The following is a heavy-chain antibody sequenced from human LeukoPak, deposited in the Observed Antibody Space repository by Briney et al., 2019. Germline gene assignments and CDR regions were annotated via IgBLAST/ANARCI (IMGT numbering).Heavy chain of an antibody. Sequence: GGSLRLSCAASGLTFSSYWMHWVRHAPGKGLVWVSRINTDGSTTNYADSVKGRFTMSRDNAKNTLYLQMNSLRAEDTALYYCARDPVGAAGDFDYWGQGTLVTVAS. CDR3: ARDPVGAAGDFDY. V-gene: IGHV3-74*01. J-gene: IGHJ4*02. CDR1: GLTFSSYW. CDR2: INTDGSTT. D-gene: IGHD1-26*01.